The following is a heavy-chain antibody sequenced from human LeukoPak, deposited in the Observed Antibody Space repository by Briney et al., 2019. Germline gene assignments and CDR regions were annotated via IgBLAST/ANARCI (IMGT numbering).Heavy chain of an antibody. D-gene: IGHD1-26*01. CDR2: INHSGST. CDR1: GGSFSGYY. J-gene: IGHJ4*02. V-gene: IGHV4-34*01. Sequence: PSETPSLTCAVYGGSFSGYYWSWIRQPPGKGLEWIGEINHSGSTNYNPSLKSRVTISVDTSKNQFSLKLSSVTAADTAVYYCARDSDLGATGFDYWGQGTLVTVSS. CDR3: ARDSDLGATGFDY.